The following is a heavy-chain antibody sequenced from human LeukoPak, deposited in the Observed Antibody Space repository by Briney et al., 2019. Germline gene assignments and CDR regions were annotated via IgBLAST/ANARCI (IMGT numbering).Heavy chain of an antibody. Sequence: GGSLRLFCAASGFTFSSYAMSWVRQAPGKGLEWVSSISGSGGRTYYADSVKGRFTISRDNPNNTLYLQMNSLRAEDTAVYYCTRGHPNMDTDAFDIWGQGTMVTVSP. CDR3: TRGHPNMDTDAFDI. J-gene: IGHJ3*02. CDR1: GFTFSSYA. D-gene: IGHD5-18*01. CDR2: ISGSGGRT. V-gene: IGHV3-23*01.